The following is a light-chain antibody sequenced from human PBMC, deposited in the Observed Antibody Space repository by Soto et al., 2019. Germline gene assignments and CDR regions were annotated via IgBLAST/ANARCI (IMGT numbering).Light chain of an antibody. CDR2: AAS. J-gene: IGKJ4*01. Sequence: DIQMTQSPSSLSASVGDRVTITCRASQSISSYLNWYQQKPGKAPKLLIYAASSLQSGVPSRFRGIGSGTDFTRTISSLQPEDFATYYCQQSYSTPLTFGGGTKVEIK. CDR3: QQSYSTPLT. V-gene: IGKV1-39*01. CDR1: QSISSY.